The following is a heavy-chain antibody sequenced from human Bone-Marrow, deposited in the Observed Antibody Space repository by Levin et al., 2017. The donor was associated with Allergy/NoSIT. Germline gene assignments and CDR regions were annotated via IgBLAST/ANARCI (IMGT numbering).Heavy chain of an antibody. CDR1: GFTFSSYA. Sequence: QSGGSLRLSCAASGFTFSSYAMSWVRQAPGKGLEWVSAISGSGGSTYYADSVKGRFTISRDNSKNTLYLQMNSLRAEDTAVYYCAKDHPPSIAYCGGDCYPDYWGQGTLVTVSS. J-gene: IGHJ4*02. V-gene: IGHV3-23*01. CDR2: ISGSGGST. D-gene: IGHD2-21*02. CDR3: AKDHPPSIAYCGGDCYPDY.